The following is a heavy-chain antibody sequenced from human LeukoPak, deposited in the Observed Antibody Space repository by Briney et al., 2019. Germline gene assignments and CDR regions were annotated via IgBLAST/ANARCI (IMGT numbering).Heavy chain of an antibody. V-gene: IGHV3-11*01. CDR3: ARVLGSYYDILTGYYLIDY. CDR2: ISSSGSTI. CDR1: GFTFSDYY. J-gene: IGHJ4*02. D-gene: IGHD3-9*01. Sequence: PGGSLRLSCAASGFTFSDYYMSWIRQAPGKGLEWVSYISSSGSTIYYADSVKGRFTISRDNAKNSLYLQMNSLRAEDTAVYYCARVLGSYYDILTGYYLIDYWGQGTLVTVSS.